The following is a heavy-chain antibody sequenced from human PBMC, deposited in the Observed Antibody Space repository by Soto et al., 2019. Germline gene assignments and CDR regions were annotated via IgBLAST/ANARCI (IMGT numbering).Heavy chain of an antibody. CDR3: ARQSKKSFFEFLAAHYYFDY. D-gene: IGHD3-3*01. V-gene: IGHV5-51*07. Sequence: QQVPGKGLEWMGIIYPADSDTRYSPSFQGQVTISADESISTAYLQWSSLKATDTARYYCARQSKKSFFEFLAAHYYFDYWGQGTLVTVSS. J-gene: IGHJ4*02. CDR2: IYPADSDT.